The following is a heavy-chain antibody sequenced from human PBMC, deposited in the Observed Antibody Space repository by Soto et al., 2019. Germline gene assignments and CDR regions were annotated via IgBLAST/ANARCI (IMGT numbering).Heavy chain of an antibody. Sequence: QVQLQESGPGLVKPSQTLSLTCTVAGGSISSGGYYWSWIRQHPGKGLEWIGYIYYSGSTYYNPYLKGRLTMSLDTSNSQFSLKLNSVTAADTAVYYCARGHYGDYAFSSWGQGTLVTVSS. CDR3: ARGHYGDYAFSS. CDR2: IYYSGST. CDR1: GGSISSGGYY. D-gene: IGHD4-17*01. J-gene: IGHJ4*02. V-gene: IGHV4-31*03.